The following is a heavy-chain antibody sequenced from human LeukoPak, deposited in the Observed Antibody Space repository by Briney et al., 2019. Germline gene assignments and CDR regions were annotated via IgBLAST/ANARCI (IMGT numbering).Heavy chain of an antibody. CDR1: GFIFSSYS. CDR2: ISSSSSTI. CDR3: ARDKYSVGYYYDSSTDAFDI. D-gene: IGHD3-22*01. J-gene: IGHJ3*02. V-gene: IGHV3-48*02. Sequence: PGGSLRLSCAASGFIFSSYSMNWVRQAPGKGLEWVSYISSSSSTIYYADSVKGRFTISRDNAKNSLYPQMNSLRDEDTAVYYCARDKYSVGYYYDSSTDAFDIWGQGTMVTVSS.